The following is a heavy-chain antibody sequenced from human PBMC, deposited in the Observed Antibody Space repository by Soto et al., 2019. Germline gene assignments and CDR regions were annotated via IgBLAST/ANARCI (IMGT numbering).Heavy chain of an antibody. CDR2: VSPYNGDT. V-gene: IGHV1-18*04. CDR3: AREVGHMDV. J-gene: IGHJ6*02. Sequence: GASVKVSCKASGYTFTTYGINRVRQAPGQGLEWMGWVSPYNGDTTYAQKVQGRVTMTTDTSTRTAYLELRSLRSDDTAVYYCAREVGHMDVWGQGTTVTVSS. CDR1: GYTFTTYG. D-gene: IGHD2-2*01.